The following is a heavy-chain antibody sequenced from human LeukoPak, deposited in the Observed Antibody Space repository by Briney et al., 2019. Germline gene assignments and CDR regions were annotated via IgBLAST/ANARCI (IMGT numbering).Heavy chain of an antibody. J-gene: IGHJ4*02. V-gene: IGHV4-34*01. CDR3: ARGYYGSGSYSLRY. CDR2: INHSGST. D-gene: IGHD3-10*01. CDR1: GGSFSGYY. Sequence: SETLSLTCAVYGGSFSGYYWSWIRQPPGKGLEWIGEINHSGSTNYNPSLKSRVTISVDTSKNQFSLKLSSVTAADTAVYYCARGYYGSGSYSLRYWGQGTLVTVSS.